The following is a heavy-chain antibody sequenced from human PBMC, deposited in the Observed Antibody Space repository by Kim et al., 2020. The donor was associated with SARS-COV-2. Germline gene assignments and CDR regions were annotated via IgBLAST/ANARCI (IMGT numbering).Heavy chain of an antibody. V-gene: IGHV3-30*01. J-gene: IGHJ4*02. Sequence: ADPGKGRLTISRDNAKNTLYLQMNSLRAEDEAVYYCARDEGSSSRTAVDYWGQGTLVTVAS. CDR3: ARDEGSSSRTAVDY. D-gene: IGHD6-6*01.